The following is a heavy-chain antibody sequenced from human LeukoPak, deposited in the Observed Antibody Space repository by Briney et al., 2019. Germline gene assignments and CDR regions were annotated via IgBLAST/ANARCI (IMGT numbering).Heavy chain of an antibody. J-gene: IGHJ4*02. CDR2: IYYSGST. Sequence: SETLSLTCTVSGGSISSSSYYWGWIRQPPGKGLEWIGYIYYSGSTNYNPSLKSRVTISVDTSKNQFSLKLSSVTAADTAVYYCARVDWNDAFDYWGQGTLVTVSS. D-gene: IGHD1-1*01. CDR1: GGSISSSSYY. CDR3: ARVDWNDAFDY. V-gene: IGHV4-61*05.